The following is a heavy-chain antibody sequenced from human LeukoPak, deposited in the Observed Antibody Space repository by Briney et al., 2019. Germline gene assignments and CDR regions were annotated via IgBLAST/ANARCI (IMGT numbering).Heavy chain of an antibody. J-gene: IGHJ5*02. V-gene: IGHV3-53*01. CDR1: GFTVSSNY. D-gene: IGHD3-9*01. CDR2: IYSGGST. CDR3: ARNYYDILTEEGGWFDP. Sequence: PRGSLRLSCAASGFTVSSNYMSWVRQAPGKGLEWVSVIYSGGSTYYADSVKGRFTISRDNSKNTLYLQMNSLRAEDTGVYYCARNYYDILTEEGGWFDPWGKGSLVTVSS.